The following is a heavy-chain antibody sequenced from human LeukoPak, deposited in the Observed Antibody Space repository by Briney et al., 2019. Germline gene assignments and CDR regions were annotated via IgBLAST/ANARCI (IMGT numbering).Heavy chain of an antibody. J-gene: IGHJ6*02. CDR2: INHNGNVN. CDR3: ARGGGLDV. Sequence: GGSLRLSCAASGFTFSSYWMNWARQAPGRGLEWVASINHNGNVNYYVDSVKGRFTISRDDAKNSLYLQMSNLRAEDTAVYFCARGGGLDVWGQGATITVSS. D-gene: IGHD3-16*01. V-gene: IGHV3-7*03. CDR1: GFTFSSYW.